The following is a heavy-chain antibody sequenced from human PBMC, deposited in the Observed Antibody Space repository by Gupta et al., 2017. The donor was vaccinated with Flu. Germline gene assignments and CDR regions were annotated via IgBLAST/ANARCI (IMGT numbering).Heavy chain of an antibody. CDR2: ISGSGGST. Sequence: EVQLLESGGGLVQPGGSLRLSCAASGFTFSSYAMRWVRQAPGKGLEWVSAISGSGGSTYYADSVKGRFTISRDNSKNTLYLQMNSLRAEDTAVYYCAKDGLWFGEFKDYWGQGTLVTVSS. CDR1: GFTFSSYA. D-gene: IGHD3-10*01. V-gene: IGHV3-23*01. CDR3: AKDGLWFGEFKDY. J-gene: IGHJ4*02.